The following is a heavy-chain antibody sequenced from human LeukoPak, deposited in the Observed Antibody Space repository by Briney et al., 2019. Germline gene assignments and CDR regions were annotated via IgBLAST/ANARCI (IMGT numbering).Heavy chain of an antibody. J-gene: IGHJ4*02. Sequence: PSETLSLTCTVSGGSISSYYWSWIRQPAGKGLEWIGRIFTSGSTNYNPSLKSRVTMSVDTSKNQFSLKVRSVTAADTAVYYCARAYYDSSGYYSGDYWGQGALATVSS. V-gene: IGHV4-4*07. D-gene: IGHD3-22*01. CDR3: ARAYYDSSGYYSGDY. CDR1: GGSISSYY. CDR2: IFTSGST.